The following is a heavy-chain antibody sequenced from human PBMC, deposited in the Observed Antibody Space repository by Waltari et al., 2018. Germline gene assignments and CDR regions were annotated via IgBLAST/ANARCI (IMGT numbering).Heavy chain of an antibody. J-gene: IGHJ4*02. Sequence: QVQLQESGPGLVKPSETLSLTCAVSGYSISSGYYWGWIRQPPGKGLEYIGYISGSGGSTYYNPSLKSRVTISRDTSNNQFSLKLSSVTVADTAVYYCAIVPKWEFDYWGQGVLVTVSS. V-gene: IGHV4-38-2*01. D-gene: IGHD1-26*01. CDR3: AIVPKWEFDY. CDR1: GYSISSGYY. CDR2: ISGSGGST.